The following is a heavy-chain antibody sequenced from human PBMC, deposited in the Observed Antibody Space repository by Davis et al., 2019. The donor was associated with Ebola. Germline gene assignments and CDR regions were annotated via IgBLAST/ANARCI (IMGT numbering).Heavy chain of an antibody. J-gene: IGHJ5*02. CDR3: AKGRSGSGQPYRDA. Sequence: PGGSLRLSCVASGFTFSTCGMSWVRQAPGKGLEWVSSINGRDGSTHYTEFVKGRFTISRDNSKNTLFLQMNSLRTEDTAIYYCAKGRSGSGQPYRDAWGQGTLVTVSS. CDR1: GFTFSTCG. CDR2: INGRDGST. D-gene: IGHD6-25*01. V-gene: IGHV3-23*01.